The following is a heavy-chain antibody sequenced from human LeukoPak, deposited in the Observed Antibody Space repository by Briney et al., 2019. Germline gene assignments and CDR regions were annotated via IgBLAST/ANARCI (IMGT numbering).Heavy chain of an antibody. CDR2: ISGSGGST. CDR3: AKNPYYYDSSGYPH. D-gene: IGHD3-22*01. J-gene: IGHJ4*02. CDR1: GFTFTKYA. V-gene: IGHV3-23*01. Sequence: GGSLRLSCSASGFTFTKYAMHWVRQAPGKGLEWVSAISGSGGSTYYADSVKGRFTISRDNSKNTLYLQMNSLRVEDTAVYYCAKNPYYYDSSGYPHWGQGTLVTVSS.